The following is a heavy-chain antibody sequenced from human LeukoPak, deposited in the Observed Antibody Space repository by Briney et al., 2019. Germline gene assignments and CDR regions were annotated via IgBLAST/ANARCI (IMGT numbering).Heavy chain of an antibody. J-gene: IGHJ4*02. D-gene: IGHD3-22*01. CDR2: ISGSGGST. CDR3: AKDTYDSSGYYSD. CDR1: GFTFSSYA. V-gene: IGHV3-23*01. Sequence: GGSLRLSCAASGFTFSSYAMSWVRQAPGKGLEWVSAISGSGGSTYYADSVKGRFTISRDNSKNTLYLQMNSLRAKDTAVYYCAKDTYDSSGYYSDWGQGTLVTVSS.